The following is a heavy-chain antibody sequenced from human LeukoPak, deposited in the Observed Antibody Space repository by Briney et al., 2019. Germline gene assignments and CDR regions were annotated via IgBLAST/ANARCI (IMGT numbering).Heavy chain of an antibody. CDR2: IRSKANSYAT. D-gene: IGHD6-6*01. V-gene: IGHV3-73*01. Sequence: GGSLRLSCAASGFTFSGSAMHWVRQAPGKGLEWVGRIRSKANSYATAYAASVKGRFTISKDYSKNTAYLQMNSLKTEDTAVYYCTRHGSSSGGGGQGTLVTVSS. CDR1: GFTFSGSA. J-gene: IGHJ4*02. CDR3: TRHGSSSGG.